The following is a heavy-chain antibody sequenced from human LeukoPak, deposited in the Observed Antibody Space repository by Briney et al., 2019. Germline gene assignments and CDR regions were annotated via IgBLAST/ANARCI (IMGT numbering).Heavy chain of an antibody. D-gene: IGHD6-13*01. CDR2: IKSKTDGGAT. CDR1: GFTLNNAW. V-gene: IGHV3-15*01. J-gene: IGHJ3*01. Sequence: PGGSLRLSCAASGFTLNNAWMSWVRQAPGKGLEWVGRIKSKTDGGATDYAAPVKGRFTISRDDSKNTLYLQVNSLKTEDTAVYYCSTETARGSGWYLGAFDVWGRGTMVTVSS. CDR3: STETARGSGWYLGAFDV.